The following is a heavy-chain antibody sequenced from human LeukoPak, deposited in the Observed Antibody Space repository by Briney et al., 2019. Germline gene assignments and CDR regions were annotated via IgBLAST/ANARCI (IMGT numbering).Heavy chain of an antibody. V-gene: IGHV4-34*01. J-gene: IGHJ4*02. CDR2: INHSGNT. D-gene: IGHD4-17*01. CDR3: ASTPDYGDNDY. Sequence: SETLSLTCTVSGGSIRSYYGSWIRQPPGKGLEWIGEINHSGNTNYNPSLKSRVTISVDTSRNQFSLKLSSVTAADTAVYYCASTPDYGDNDYWGQGTLVTVSS. CDR1: GGSIRSYY.